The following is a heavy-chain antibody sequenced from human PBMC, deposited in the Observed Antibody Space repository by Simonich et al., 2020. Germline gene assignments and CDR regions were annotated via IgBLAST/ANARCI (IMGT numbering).Heavy chain of an antibody. V-gene: IGHV1-2*02. CDR2: INPNSGGT. CDR1: GYTFTGYY. J-gene: IGHJ3*02. CDR3: ARDPVVPAAIRNAFDI. Sequence: QVQLVQSGAEVKKPGASVKVSCKASGYTFTGYYMHWVRQAPGQGLGWIGGINPNSGGTNYAQKFQGRVTMTRDTSISTAYMELSRLRSDDTAVYYCARDPVVPAAIRNAFDIWGQGTMVTVSS. D-gene: IGHD2-2*01.